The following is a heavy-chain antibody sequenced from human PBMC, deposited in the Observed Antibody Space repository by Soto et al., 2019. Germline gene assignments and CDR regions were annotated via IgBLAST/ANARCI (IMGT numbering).Heavy chain of an antibody. J-gene: IGHJ4*02. CDR3: TIDRERGYSYGSNDY. V-gene: IGHV3-49*04. CDR1: GITFGDYA. D-gene: IGHD5-18*01. CDR2: IISKAYGGTR. Sequence: GALRLACTASGITFGDYAMSWVRQAPGKGLEWVGFIISKAYGGTRDYAASVEGRFTISRDDSTSIAYLQMNSLKTEDTAVYYCTIDRERGYSYGSNDYWGQATLVTVSS.